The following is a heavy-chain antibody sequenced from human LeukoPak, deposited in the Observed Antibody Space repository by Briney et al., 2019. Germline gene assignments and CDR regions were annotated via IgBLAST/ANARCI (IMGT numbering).Heavy chain of an antibody. CDR3: AKDPTVTPYYFDY. D-gene: IGHD4-11*01. J-gene: IGHJ4*02. CDR1: GFIFSNYG. Sequence: GGSLRLSCAASGFIFSNYGIHWVRQAPGKGLEWVAVISSDGSNTYYADSVKGRFTISRDNSKNTLYLQMNSLRAEDTAVYYCAKDPTVTPYYFDYWGQGTLVTVSS. V-gene: IGHV3-30*18. CDR2: ISSDGSNT.